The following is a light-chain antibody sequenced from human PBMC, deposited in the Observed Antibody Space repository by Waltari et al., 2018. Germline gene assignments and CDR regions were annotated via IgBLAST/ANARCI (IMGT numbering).Light chain of an antibody. J-gene: IGLJ1*01. V-gene: IGLV2-14*03. CDR1: SGDVGGYDL. CDR3: SSFTSSSTGI. CDR2: DAT. Sequence: QSALTQPASVSGSPGQSITISCTGTSGDVGGYDLVSWYQQHPGKAPKLMIYDATNRPSGVSVRFSAAPSCNTASLTTFYLRPEDEAEYYCSSFTSSSTGIFGSGTTVTVL.